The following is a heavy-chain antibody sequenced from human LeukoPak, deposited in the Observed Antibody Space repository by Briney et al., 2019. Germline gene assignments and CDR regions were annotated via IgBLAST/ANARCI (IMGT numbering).Heavy chain of an antibody. J-gene: IGHJ5*02. CDR1: GYSFTAYY. CDR3: ARDGAYYYGQDP. Sequence: ASVKVSCKASGYSFTAYYMHWVRQAPGQGLEWMGRINPNSGGTNYAQKFQGRVTMTRDTSISTAYMELSRLRSDDTAVYYCARDGAYYYGQDPWGQGTLVTVSS. V-gene: IGHV1-2*06. D-gene: IGHD3-10*01. CDR2: INPNSGGT.